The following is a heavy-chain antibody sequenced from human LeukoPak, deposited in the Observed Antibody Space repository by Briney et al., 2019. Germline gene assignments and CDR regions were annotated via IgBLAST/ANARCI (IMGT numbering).Heavy chain of an antibody. Sequence: PPETMSLTCVVYGGSFSGDYSSWISQPPGEGMEWIGEILHIVTTTYNTSLKSRVTISVDTSKNQFSLKLSSVTAADTAVYYCARGSRLVGYCSSTSCSRRGYSGYVLDYWGQGTLVTVSS. J-gene: IGHJ4*02. CDR2: ILHIVTT. CDR3: ARGSRLVGYCSSTSCSRRGYSGYVLDY. V-gene: IGHV4-34*01. D-gene: IGHD2-2*01. CDR1: GGSFSGDY.